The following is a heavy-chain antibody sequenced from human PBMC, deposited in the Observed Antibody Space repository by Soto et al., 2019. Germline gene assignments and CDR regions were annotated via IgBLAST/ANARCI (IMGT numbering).Heavy chain of an antibody. J-gene: IGHJ4*02. Sequence: SETLSLTCTVSGGSISDAAYSWSWIRQPPGKGLEWIGYIYPSGMPFYNPSLRSRVTISIDRSNDQFSLNLKSVTAADTAVYYCARERGGYGLFDSWGQGTLVTVSS. CDR2: IYPSGMP. V-gene: IGHV4-30-2*01. CDR1: GGSISDAAYS. CDR3: ARERGGYGLFDS. D-gene: IGHD5-18*01.